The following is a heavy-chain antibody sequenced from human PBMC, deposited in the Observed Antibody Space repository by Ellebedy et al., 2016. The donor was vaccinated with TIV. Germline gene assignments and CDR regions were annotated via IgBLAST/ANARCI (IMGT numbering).Heavy chain of an antibody. CDR2: INPNSGNT. J-gene: IGHJ5*02. CDR1: GYTFISYD. V-gene: IGHV1-8*01. CDR3: ARGLGYYDSSGLGP. Sequence: ASVKVSXXASGYTFISYDIHWVRQATGQGLECLGWINPNSGNTDYAQKFQGRVTMTRDTSISTAYMELSSLRSEDTAVYYCARGLGYYDSSGLGPWGQGTLVTVSS. D-gene: IGHD3-22*01.